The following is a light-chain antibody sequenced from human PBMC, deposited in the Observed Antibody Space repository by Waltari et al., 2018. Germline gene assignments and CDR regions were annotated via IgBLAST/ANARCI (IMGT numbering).Light chain of an antibody. J-gene: IGKJ2*01. CDR3: MQARQTPFT. Sequence: EIVMTQSPLSLPVTPGEPASISCRSNQSLRHLNGSNYLDCYLQEPGQYPKLLIYLGSSRASGVPGRFSGSGSGTDFTLLISRVEADDVGVYYCMQARQTPFTFGQGTKLEI. CDR1: QSLRHLNGSNY. V-gene: IGKV2-28*01. CDR2: LGS.